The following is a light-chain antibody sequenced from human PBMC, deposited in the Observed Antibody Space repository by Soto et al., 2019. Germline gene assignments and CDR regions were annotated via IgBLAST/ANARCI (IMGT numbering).Light chain of an antibody. CDR2: LEGGGKY. J-gene: IGLJ3*02. Sequence: QSVLTQSSSASASLGSSVKLTCTLSSGHSHYIIAWHQQQPGKAPRYLMKLEGGGKYSKGSGVPDRFSGSSSGADRYLTISNLQFQDEADYYCETWDSSLGVFGGGTKLTVL. V-gene: IGLV4-60*02. CDR1: SGHSHYI. CDR3: ETWDSSLGV.